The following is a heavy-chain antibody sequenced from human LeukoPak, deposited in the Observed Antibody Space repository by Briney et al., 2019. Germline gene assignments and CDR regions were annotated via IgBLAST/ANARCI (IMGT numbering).Heavy chain of an antibody. Sequence: ASVKVSCKASGYTFTTKGFAGLGQPPGKGLNGLGWISAYNGNTDYAQKLQGRVTMTTDTSTSTAYMELRSLRSDDTAVYYCARDKGTAMVSFDYWGQGTLVTVSS. D-gene: IGHD5-18*01. J-gene: IGHJ4*02. CDR2: ISAYNGNT. V-gene: IGHV1-18*01. CDR1: GYTFTTKG. CDR3: ARDKGTAMVSFDY.